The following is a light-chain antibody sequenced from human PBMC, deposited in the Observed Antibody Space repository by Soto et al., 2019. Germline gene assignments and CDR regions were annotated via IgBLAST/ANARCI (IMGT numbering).Light chain of an antibody. CDR3: QERSNWPLLT. J-gene: IGKJ4*01. Sequence: EIVLTQSPATLSLSPGERATLSCRASQSVSSYLAWYQQKPGQAPRLLIYDASNRATGIPARLSGSGSGTDFTLTITSLEPKDFAVYYCQERSNWPLLTFGGGTKVEIK. CDR2: DAS. CDR1: QSVSSY. V-gene: IGKV3-11*01.